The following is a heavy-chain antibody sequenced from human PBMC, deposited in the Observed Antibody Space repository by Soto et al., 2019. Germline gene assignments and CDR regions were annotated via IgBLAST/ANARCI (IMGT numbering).Heavy chain of an antibody. J-gene: IGHJ6*02. Sequence: SETRSRTWTVSGGSISGYCWSWIRQPAGKGLELIGRIYTSGSTYHNPSLKSRVTMSVDTSKNQFSLKLSSVTAADTAVYYCARDVYGSSTSGYYYYGMDVWGQGTTVTVSS. CDR3: ARDVYGSSTSGYYYYGMDV. CDR1: GGSISGYC. CDR2: IYTSGST. V-gene: IGHV4-4*07. D-gene: IGHD2-2*01.